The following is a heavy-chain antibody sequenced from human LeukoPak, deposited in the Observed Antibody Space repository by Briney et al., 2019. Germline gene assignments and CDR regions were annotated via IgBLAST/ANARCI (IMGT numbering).Heavy chain of an antibody. D-gene: IGHD2-21*02. V-gene: IGHV3-11*01. CDR1: GFTFSDYY. Sequence: GGSLRLSCAASGFTFSDYYMSWLRQAPGKGLEWVSYISSSGSTIYYADSVKGRFTISRDNAKNSLYLQMNSLRAEDTAVYCCARDCGGDCYVYYYYYGMDVWGQGTTVTVSS. CDR3: ARDCGGDCYVYYYYYGMDV. J-gene: IGHJ6*02. CDR2: ISSSGSTI.